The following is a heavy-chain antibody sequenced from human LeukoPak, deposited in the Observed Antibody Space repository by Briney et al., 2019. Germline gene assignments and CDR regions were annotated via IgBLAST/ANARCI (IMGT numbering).Heavy chain of an antibody. D-gene: IGHD3-10*01. V-gene: IGHV3-30*18. J-gene: IGHJ4*02. CDR1: GFTFSSYS. Sequence: GGSLRLSCAASGFTFSSYSMNWVRQAPGKGLEWVAVISYDGSNKYYADSVKGRFTISRDNSKNTLYLQMNSLRAEDTAVYYCAKPPAPFGELSNPNFDYWGQGTLVTVSS. CDR3: AKPPAPFGELSNPNFDY. CDR2: ISYDGSNK.